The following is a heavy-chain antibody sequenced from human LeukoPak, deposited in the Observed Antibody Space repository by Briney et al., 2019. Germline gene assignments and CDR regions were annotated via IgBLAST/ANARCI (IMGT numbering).Heavy chain of an antibody. J-gene: IGHJ4*02. CDR1: GFTFSSYA. CDR2: INSDGTTT. CDR3: AREYNWNYPFDY. V-gene: IGHV3-74*01. Sequence: PGGSLRLSCAASGFTFSSYAMSWVRQAPGKGLVWVSRINSDGTTTTYADSAKGRFTISRDNAKNTLYLQMNSLRADDTAVYYCAREYNWNYPFDYWGQGTLVTVSS. D-gene: IGHD1-7*01.